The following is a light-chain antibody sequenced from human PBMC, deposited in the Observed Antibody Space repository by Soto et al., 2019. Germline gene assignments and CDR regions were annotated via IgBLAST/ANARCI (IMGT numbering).Light chain of an antibody. V-gene: IGLV2-14*03. Sequence: QSALTQPASVSGSPGQSITISCTGTSSDVGGYHYVSWYQHHPGKAPKLMIYDVDNRPSGVSNRSSGSKSGNTASLTISGLQAEDEADYYCNSYTSSSTYVVFGGGTKLTVL. J-gene: IGLJ2*01. CDR1: SSDVGGYHY. CDR3: NSYTSSSTYVV. CDR2: DVD.